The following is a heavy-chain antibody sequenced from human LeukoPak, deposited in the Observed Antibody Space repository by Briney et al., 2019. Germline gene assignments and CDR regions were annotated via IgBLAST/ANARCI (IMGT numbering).Heavy chain of an antibody. D-gene: IGHD3-22*01. Sequence: ASVKVSCKASGYTFTSYDINWVRQATGQGLEWMGWMNPNSGNTGYAQKFQGRVTMTRNTSISTAYMELSSLRSEDTAVYYCARGGYYYDSSGYYYVGRDFDYWGQGTLVTVSS. CDR2: MNPNSGNT. CDR3: ARGGYYYDSSGYYYVGRDFDY. CDR1: GYTFTSYD. V-gene: IGHV1-8*01. J-gene: IGHJ4*02.